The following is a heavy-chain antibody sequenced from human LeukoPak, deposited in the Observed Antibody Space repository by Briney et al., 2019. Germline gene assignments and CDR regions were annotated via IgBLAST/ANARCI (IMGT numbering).Heavy chain of an antibody. CDR3: ARSGSYAPLDY. D-gene: IGHD1-26*01. CDR1: GFTFSSYS. J-gene: IGHJ4*02. V-gene: IGHV3-48*04. CDR2: ISSSSSTI. Sequence: QPGGSLRLSCAASGFTFSSYSMNWVRQAPGKGLEWVSYISSSSSTIYYADSVKGRFTISRDNAKNSLYLQMNSLKTEDTAVYFCARSGSYAPLDYWGQGTLVTVSS.